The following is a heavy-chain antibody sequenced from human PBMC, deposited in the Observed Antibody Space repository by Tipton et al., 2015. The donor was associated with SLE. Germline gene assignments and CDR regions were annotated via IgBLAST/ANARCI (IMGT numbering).Heavy chain of an antibody. D-gene: IGHD3-3*01. CDR3: ARVKNYDFWSGWAAFDI. CDR1: GYSISSGYY. V-gene: IGHV4-38-2*02. J-gene: IGHJ3*02. CDR2: IYHSGST. Sequence: TLSLTCTVSGYSISSGYYWGWIRQPPGKGLEWIGSIYHSGSTYYNPSLKSRVTMSVDTSKNQFSLKLSSVTAADTAVYYCARVKNYDFWSGWAAFDIWGQGTMVTVSS.